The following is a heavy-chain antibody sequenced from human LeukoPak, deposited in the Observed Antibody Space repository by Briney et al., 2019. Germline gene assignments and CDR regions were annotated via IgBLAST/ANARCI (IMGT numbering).Heavy chain of an antibody. Sequence: GGSLRLSCAASGFSFDDYGMSWVRQAPGKGLEWVSGINWNGGSTGYADSVKGRFTISRDNAKNSLYLQMNSLRDEDTALYYCARGVAVAGTGAFDIWGQGTMVTVSS. V-gene: IGHV3-20*04. CDR1: GFSFDDYG. CDR3: ARGVAVAGTGAFDI. D-gene: IGHD6-19*01. J-gene: IGHJ3*02. CDR2: INWNGGST.